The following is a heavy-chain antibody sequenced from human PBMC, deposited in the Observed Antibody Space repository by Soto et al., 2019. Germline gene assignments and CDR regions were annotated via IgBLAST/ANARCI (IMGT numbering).Heavy chain of an antibody. V-gene: IGHV1-46*01. CDR2: IYPSGGST. CDR1: GYTFTNYY. J-gene: IGHJ4*02. D-gene: IGHD3-10*01. CDR3: ARDFSGPMDY. Sequence: ASVKVSCKASGYTFTNYYIDWVRQAPGQGLEWMGIIYPSGGSTRNAQKFQGRVTMTRDTSTSTVYMELSSLRSEDTAVYYCARDFSGPMDYWGRGTLVTVSS.